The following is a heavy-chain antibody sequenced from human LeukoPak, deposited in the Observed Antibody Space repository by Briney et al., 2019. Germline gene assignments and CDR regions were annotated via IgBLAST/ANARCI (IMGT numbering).Heavy chain of an antibody. V-gene: IGHV3-21*01. CDR1: GFTFSSYS. J-gene: IGHJ4*02. Sequence: PGGSLRLSCAASGFTFSSYSMNWVRQAPGKGLEWVSSISSSSSYIYYADSVKGRFTISRDNAKNSLYLQMNSLRAEDTAVYYCARAQYGSYSGFYFDYWGQGTLVTVSS. CDR2: ISSSSSYI. CDR3: ARAQYGSYSGFYFDY. D-gene: IGHD1-26*01.